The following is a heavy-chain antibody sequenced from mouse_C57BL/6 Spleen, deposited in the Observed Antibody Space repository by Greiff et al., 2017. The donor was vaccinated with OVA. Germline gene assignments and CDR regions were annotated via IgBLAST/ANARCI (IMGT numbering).Heavy chain of an antibody. CDR2: IDPSDSYT. J-gene: IGHJ3*01. V-gene: IGHV1-50*01. CDR1: GYTFTSYW. Sequence: QVQLQQPGAELVKPGASVKLSCKASGYTFTSYWMQWVKQRPGQGLEWIGEIDPSDSYTNYNQKFKGKATLTVDTSSSTAYMQPSSLTSEDSAVYYCARGTYYSNYGGFAYWGQGTLVTVSA. D-gene: IGHD2-5*01. CDR3: ARGTYYSNYGGFAY.